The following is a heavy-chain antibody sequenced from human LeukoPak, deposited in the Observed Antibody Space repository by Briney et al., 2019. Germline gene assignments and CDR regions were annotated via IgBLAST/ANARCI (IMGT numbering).Heavy chain of an antibody. CDR3: ARRGQFGWNPRYYMDV. CDR2: INPNSGGT. Sequence: ASVKVSCKASGYTFTGYYMHWVRQAPGQALEWMGWINPNSGGTGYAQKFQGRVTITRNTSISTAYMELSSLRSEDTAVYYCARRGQFGWNPRYYMDVWGKETTVTVSS. V-gene: IGHV1-8*03. CDR1: GYTFTGYY. J-gene: IGHJ6*03. D-gene: IGHD1-1*01.